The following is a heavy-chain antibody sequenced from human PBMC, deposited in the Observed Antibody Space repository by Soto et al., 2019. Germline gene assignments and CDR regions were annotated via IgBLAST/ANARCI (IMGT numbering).Heavy chain of an antibody. Sequence: QVQLVQSGAEVKKPGSSVKVSCKVSGGTFSNYAIDWVRLAPGHGLEWMGGIVPIFGTTYYTQKFQGRATLIADDSTTTAYLEMSRLRSEHTAIYYCARVEAVAGLYNYHGLDVWGQGTAVTVSS. J-gene: IGHJ6*02. CDR2: IVPIFGTT. V-gene: IGHV1-69*12. CDR3: ARVEAVAGLYNYHGLDV. CDR1: GGTFSNYA. D-gene: IGHD6-19*01.